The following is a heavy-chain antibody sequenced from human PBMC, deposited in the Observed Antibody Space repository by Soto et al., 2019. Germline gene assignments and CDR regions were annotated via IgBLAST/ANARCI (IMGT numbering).Heavy chain of an antibody. D-gene: IGHD5-18*01. V-gene: IGHV4-30-4*01. Sequence: VTASETRALTCTVSGGSLSSGDYYWSWIRQPPGKGLEWIGYIYYSGSTYYNPSLKSRVTISVDTSKNQFSLKLSSVTAADTAVYYCARLVDTAMAFDYWGQGTLVTVSS. CDR3: ARLVDTAMAFDY. CDR1: GGSLSSGDYY. CDR2: IYYSGST. J-gene: IGHJ4*02.